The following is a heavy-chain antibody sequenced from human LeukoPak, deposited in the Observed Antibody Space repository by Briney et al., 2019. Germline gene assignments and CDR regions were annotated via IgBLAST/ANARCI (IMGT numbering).Heavy chain of an antibody. CDR1: GFTFSDYY. CDR3: AKSYYAILTGYPNFDY. Sequence: GGSLRLSCAASGFTFSDYYMSSIRQAPGGGVEWVSYISSSGSTIYYADSVKGLFTISRDNAKNSLCLQMISLRAEDTAVYYCAKSYYAILTGYPNFDYWGQGTLVTVSS. V-gene: IGHV3-11*01. D-gene: IGHD3-9*01. CDR2: ISSSGSTI. J-gene: IGHJ4*02.